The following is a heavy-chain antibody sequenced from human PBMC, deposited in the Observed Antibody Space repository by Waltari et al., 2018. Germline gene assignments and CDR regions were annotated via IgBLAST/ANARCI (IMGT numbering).Heavy chain of an antibody. D-gene: IGHD6-13*01. CDR2: INPNSGGT. Sequence: QVQLVQSGAEVKKPGASVKVSCKASGYTFTGYYMHWVRQAPGQGLEWMGWINPNSGGTNYAQKFQGRVTMTRDTSISTAYMELSRLRSDDTAVYYCARDPLYSSSWYTENWFDPWGQGTLVTVSS. CDR1: GYTFTGYY. V-gene: IGHV1-2*02. J-gene: IGHJ5*02. CDR3: ARDPLYSSSWYTENWFDP.